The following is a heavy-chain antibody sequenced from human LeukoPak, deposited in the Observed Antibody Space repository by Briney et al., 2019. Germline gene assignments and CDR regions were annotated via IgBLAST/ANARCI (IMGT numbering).Heavy chain of an antibody. CDR3: ARGARPLHYYDSSGYYWGTERHYYFDY. CDR1: GGSFSSYY. Sequence: TSETLSLTCAVYGGSFSSYYWSWIRQPPGKGLEWIGEINHSGSTNYNPSLKSRVTISVDTSKNQFSLKLSSVTAADTAVYYCARGARPLHYYDSSGYYWGTERHYYFDYWGQGTLVTVSS. J-gene: IGHJ4*02. CDR2: INHSGST. D-gene: IGHD3-22*01. V-gene: IGHV4-34*01.